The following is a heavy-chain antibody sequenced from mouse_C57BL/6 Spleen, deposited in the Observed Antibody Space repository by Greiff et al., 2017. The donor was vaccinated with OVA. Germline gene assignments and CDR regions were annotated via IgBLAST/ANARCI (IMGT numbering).Heavy chain of an antibody. CDR2: IDPSDSET. J-gene: IGHJ2*01. CDR3: ARRYSTVVPYFDY. D-gene: IGHD1-1*01. V-gene: IGHV1-52*01. Sequence: VQLQQPGAELVRPGSSVKLSCKASGYTFTSYWMHWVKQRPIQGLEWIGNIDPSDSETHYNQKFKDKATLTVDKSSSTAYMQLSSLTSEDSAVYYCARRYSTVVPYFDYWGQGTTLTVSS. CDR1: GYTFTSYW.